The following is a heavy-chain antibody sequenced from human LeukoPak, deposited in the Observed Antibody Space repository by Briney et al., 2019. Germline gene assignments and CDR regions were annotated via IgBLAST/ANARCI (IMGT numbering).Heavy chain of an antibody. Sequence: PGGSLRLSCAASGFTFSSYAMSWVRQAPGKGRGWVSAISGSGGSTYYADSVKGRFTISRDNSKTTLYLQMNSLRAEDTAVYYCAKDALAAAGIYYFDYWGQGTLVTVSS. CDR3: AKDALAAAGIYYFDY. J-gene: IGHJ4*02. CDR1: GFTFSSYA. CDR2: ISGSGGST. D-gene: IGHD6-13*01. V-gene: IGHV3-23*01.